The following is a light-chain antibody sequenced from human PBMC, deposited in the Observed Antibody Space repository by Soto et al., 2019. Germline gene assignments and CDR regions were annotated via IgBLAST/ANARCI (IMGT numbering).Light chain of an antibody. CDR1: QDISNY. V-gene: IGKV1-33*01. J-gene: IGKJ1*01. CDR3: HQRQSWPRT. Sequence: DIPMTQSPSSLSASVGDRVTITCQASQDISNYLNWYQQKPGKAPKLLIYDASNLETGVPSRFSGSGSGTDFTLTISDVQPEDFALYYCHQRQSWPRTFGQGTKVDI. CDR2: DAS.